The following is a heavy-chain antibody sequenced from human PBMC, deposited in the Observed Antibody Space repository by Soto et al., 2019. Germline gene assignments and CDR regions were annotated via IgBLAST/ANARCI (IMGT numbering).Heavy chain of an antibody. CDR2: ISYDGSNR. CDR3: AKDPSWVEPIY. J-gene: IGHJ4*01. D-gene: IGHD6-13*01. CDR1: GFAFTTYG. Sequence: PGGSLRLSCTASGFAFTTYGMHWVRQTPAKGLEWVAMISYDGSNRHYADSVKGRFSISRDNSKNTVYLQMNSLRIEDTALYYCAKDPSWVEPIYWGQGTLVTVSS. V-gene: IGHV3-30*18.